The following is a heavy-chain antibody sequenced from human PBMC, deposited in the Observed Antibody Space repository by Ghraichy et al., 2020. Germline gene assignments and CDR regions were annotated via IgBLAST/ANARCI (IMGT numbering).Heavy chain of an antibody. CDR1: GYNFISYG. D-gene: IGHD3-16*01. V-gene: IGHV1-18*04. Sequence: ASVKVSCKASGYNFISYGINWVRQAPGQGLEWVGWISSYTRYAQNLQDRVTMSTDTSTSTAYMELRSLRSEDTAVYYCARDTDHTRILWDHIAFDLWGQGTMVTVSS. CDR3: ARDTDHTRILWDHIAFDL. CDR2: ISSYT. J-gene: IGHJ3*01.